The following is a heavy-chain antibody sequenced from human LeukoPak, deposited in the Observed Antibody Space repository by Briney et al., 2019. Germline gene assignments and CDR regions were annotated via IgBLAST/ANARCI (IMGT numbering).Heavy chain of an antibody. CDR3: ARRECSSTSCYIEAGFDP. J-gene: IGHJ5*02. D-gene: IGHD2-2*02. CDR1: GYIFSNYW. CDR2: IYPGDSDT. Sequence: GESLKISCKGSGYIFSNYWIGWVRQMPGKGLEWMGIIYPGDSDTRYSPSFQGQATISADKSISTAYLQWSSLKASDTAIYYCARRECSSTSCYIEAGFDPWGQGTLVTVSS. V-gene: IGHV5-51*01.